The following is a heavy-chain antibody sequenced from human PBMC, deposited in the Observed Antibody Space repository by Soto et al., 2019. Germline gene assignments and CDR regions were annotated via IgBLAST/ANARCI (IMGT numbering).Heavy chain of an antibody. CDR3: ATYTSDGGGRGY. D-gene: IGHD6-19*01. J-gene: IGHJ4*02. CDR2: IYYSGTT. Sequence: PSETLSLTCAVSGYSISSSNWWGWIRQPPGKGLEWIGYIYYSGTTYYNPSLKSRVTISVDTSKNQFSLKLSSVTAADTAVYFCATYTSDGGGRGYWGQGTLVTVSS. CDR1: GYSISSSNW. V-gene: IGHV4-28*01.